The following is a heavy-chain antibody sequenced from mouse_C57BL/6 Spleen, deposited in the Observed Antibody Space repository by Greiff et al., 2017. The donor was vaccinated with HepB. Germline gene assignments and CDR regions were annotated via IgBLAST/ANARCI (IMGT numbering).Heavy chain of an antibody. V-gene: IGHV5-17*01. CDR3: AREDFHWDYFDY. J-gene: IGHJ2*01. Sequence: DVKLVESGGGLVKPGGSLKLSCAASGFTFSDYGMHWVRQAPEKGLEWVAYISSGSSTIYYADTVKGRFTISRDNAKNTLFLQMTSLRSEDTAMYYCAREDFHWDYFDYWGQGTTLTVSS. CDR1: GFTFSDYG. D-gene: IGHD4-1*01. CDR2: ISSGSSTI.